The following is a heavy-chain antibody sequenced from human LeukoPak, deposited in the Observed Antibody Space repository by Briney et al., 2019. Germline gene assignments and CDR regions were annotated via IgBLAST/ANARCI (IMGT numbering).Heavy chain of an antibody. CDR1: GFTFDDYA. CDR2: ISWNSGSI. CDR3: ARDHLKYSGYAYYYYGMDV. V-gene: IGHV3-9*01. D-gene: IGHD5-12*01. Sequence: GRSLRLSCAASGFTFDDYAMHWVRQAPGKGLEWVSGISWNSGSIGYADSVKGRFTISRDNAKNTLYLQMNSLRAEDTAVYYCARDHLKYSGYAYYYYGMDVWGQGTTVTVSS. J-gene: IGHJ6*02.